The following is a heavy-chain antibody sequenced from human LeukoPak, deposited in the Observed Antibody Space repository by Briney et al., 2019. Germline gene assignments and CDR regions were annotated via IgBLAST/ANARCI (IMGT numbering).Heavy chain of an antibody. V-gene: IGHV3-48*01. Sequence: GGSLRLSCAASGFTFNSYSLNWARQSPGKGLEWIAHISSNGSSIYYADSVNGRFIISRDNAKNSLYLQMNSLRVEDTAVYYCARVPGYDFWSGYTNNWFDPWGQGTLVTVSS. CDR1: GFTFNSYS. CDR3: ARVPGYDFWSGYTNNWFDP. J-gene: IGHJ5*02. CDR2: ISSNGSSI. D-gene: IGHD3-3*01.